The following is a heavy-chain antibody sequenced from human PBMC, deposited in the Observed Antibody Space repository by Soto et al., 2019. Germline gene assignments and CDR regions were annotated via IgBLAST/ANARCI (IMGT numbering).Heavy chain of an antibody. V-gene: IGHV3-23*01. Sequence: EVQLLESGGGSVQPGGSLRLSCAASGFTFSSYAMHWVRRPPGKGLEWVSSISGSGGTASYADSVKGRFSISRDSLVNTLYLQMNSLRAEDTALYYCARDVSPGSSSLYLDAFDIWGQGTMVTVSS. CDR2: ISGSGGTA. CDR1: GFTFSSYA. CDR3: ARDVSPGSSSLYLDAFDI. D-gene: IGHD6-13*01. J-gene: IGHJ3*02.